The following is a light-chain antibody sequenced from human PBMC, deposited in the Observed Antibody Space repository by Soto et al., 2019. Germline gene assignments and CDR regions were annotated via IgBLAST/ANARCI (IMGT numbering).Light chain of an antibody. J-gene: IGLJ1*01. CDR3: SSYTTSRALGV. V-gene: IGLV2-14*01. Sequence: QSALTQPASVSGSFGQSITITCTGTSSDVGAYNYVSWYLQHPGKAPKLMIFEVTHRPSGVSNRFSGSKSGNTASLTISGLQAEDEGDYYCSSYTTSRALGVFGTGTKVTVL. CDR2: EVT. CDR1: SSDVGAYNY.